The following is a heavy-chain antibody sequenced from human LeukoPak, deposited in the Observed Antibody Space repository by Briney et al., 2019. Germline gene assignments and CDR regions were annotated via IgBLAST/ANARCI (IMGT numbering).Heavy chain of an antibody. CDR3: ARDNSVRDEAWWFNP. CDR2: IIPIFGTA. V-gene: IGHV1-69*06. CDR1: GGTFSSYA. J-gene: IGHJ5*02. D-gene: IGHD5-24*01. Sequence: SVKVSCKASGGTFSSYAISWVRQAPGQGLEWMGGIIPIFGTANYAQKFRGRVTITADKSTSTDYLELSSLRSEDTAVYYCARDNSVRDEAWWFNPWGQGTLVTVSS.